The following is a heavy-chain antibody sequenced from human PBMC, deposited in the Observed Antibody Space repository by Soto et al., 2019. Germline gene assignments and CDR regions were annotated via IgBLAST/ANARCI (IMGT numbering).Heavy chain of an antibody. D-gene: IGHD3-3*01. CDR1: GFTFDDYA. V-gene: IGHV3-9*01. J-gene: IGHJ6*04. Sequence: GGSLRLSCAASGFTFDDYAMHWVRQAPGKGLEWVSGISWNSDSIGYADSVKGRFTISRDNAKNSLYLQMNSLRAEDTALYYCAKGVLRFLEWFPMDVWGKGTTVTVSS. CDR3: AKGVLRFLEWFPMDV. CDR2: ISWNSDSI.